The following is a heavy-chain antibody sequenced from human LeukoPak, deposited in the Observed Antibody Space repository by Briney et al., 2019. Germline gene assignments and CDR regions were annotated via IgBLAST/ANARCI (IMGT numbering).Heavy chain of an antibody. CDR2: IDPKSGAT. CDR3: ARYCSSTSCYWI. Sequence: ASVKVSCKASGYTFTAYYLHWVRQAPGQGLEWMGWIDPKSGATKYAQRFQGRVTMTRDTSISTAYMELSRLRSDDTAVYYCARYCSSTSCYWIWGQGTLVTVSS. J-gene: IGHJ4*02. CDR1: GYTFTAYY. D-gene: IGHD2-2*01. V-gene: IGHV1-2*02.